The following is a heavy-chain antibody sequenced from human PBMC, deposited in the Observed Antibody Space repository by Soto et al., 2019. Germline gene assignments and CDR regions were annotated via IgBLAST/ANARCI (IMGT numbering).Heavy chain of an antibody. D-gene: IGHD6-13*01. CDR1: GFTFSSYA. Sequence: EVQLLESGGGLVQPGGSLRLSCAASGFTFSSYAMSWVRQAPGKGLEWVSAISGSGGSTYYADSVKGRFTISRDSSKDTLDLQMNSLRAEDTAVYYCAKSPYSIAAAVLYYFDYWGEGTLVTVFS. J-gene: IGHJ4*02. CDR3: AKSPYSIAAAVLYYFDY. CDR2: ISGSGGST. V-gene: IGHV3-23*01.